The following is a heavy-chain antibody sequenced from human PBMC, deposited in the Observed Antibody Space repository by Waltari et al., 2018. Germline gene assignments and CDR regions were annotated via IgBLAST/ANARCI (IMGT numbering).Heavy chain of an antibody. Sequence: QVQLQESGPGLVKPSQTLSLTCTVSGGSISSGSYYWSLIRQPAGKGLEWIGRIYTSGSTNYNPSLKSRVTISVDTSKNQFSLKLSSVTAADTAVYYCARVRTGYSSGWYRDAFDIWGQGTMVTVSS. J-gene: IGHJ3*02. CDR1: GGSISSGSYY. D-gene: IGHD6-19*01. CDR3: ARVRTGYSSGWYRDAFDI. V-gene: IGHV4-61*02. CDR2: IYTSGST.